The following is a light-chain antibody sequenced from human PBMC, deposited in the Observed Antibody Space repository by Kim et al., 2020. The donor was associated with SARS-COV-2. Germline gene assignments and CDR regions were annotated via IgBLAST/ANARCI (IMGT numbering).Light chain of an antibody. CDR1: QTILYSSNNKHH. J-gene: IGKJ1*01. Sequence: DIVMTQSPDSLAVSLGERATINCKSSQTILYSSNNKHHLAWYQQKAGQPPKLLIYWACTRESGVPDRFSGSGSGTDFTLTISSLQAEDVATYFCQQYYSIPRTFGQGTKVDIK. CDR2: WAC. V-gene: IGKV4-1*01. CDR3: QQYYSIPRT.